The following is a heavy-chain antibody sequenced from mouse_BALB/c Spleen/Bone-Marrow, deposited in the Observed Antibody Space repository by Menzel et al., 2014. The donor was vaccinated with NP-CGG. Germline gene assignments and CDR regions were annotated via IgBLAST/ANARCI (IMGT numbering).Heavy chain of an antibody. Sequence: EVQLQQSGPELVKPGASVKMSCKASGYTLINYVMHWVKQKPGQGLEWIGYINPYYDVTKYNEKFKGKATLTSDKSSSTAYMELSSLTSEDSAVYYCARGVDFDYWGQGTPLTVSS. V-gene: IGHV1-14*01. CDR2: INPYYDVT. CDR3: ARGVDFDY. CDR1: GYTLINYV. J-gene: IGHJ2*01.